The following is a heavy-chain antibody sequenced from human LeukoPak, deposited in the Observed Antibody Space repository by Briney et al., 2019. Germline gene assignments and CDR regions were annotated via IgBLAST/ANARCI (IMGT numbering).Heavy chain of an antibody. J-gene: IGHJ4*02. D-gene: IGHD3-16*01. Sequence: ASVKVSCKVSGYTLTELSMHWVRQAPGKGLEWMGGFDPEDGETIYAQKFQGRVTMTEDTSTDTAYMELSSLRSEDTAVYYCATGPSDGGGVELWGQGTLVTVSS. CDR1: GYTLTELS. CDR2: FDPEDGET. V-gene: IGHV1-24*01. CDR3: ATGPSDGGGVEL.